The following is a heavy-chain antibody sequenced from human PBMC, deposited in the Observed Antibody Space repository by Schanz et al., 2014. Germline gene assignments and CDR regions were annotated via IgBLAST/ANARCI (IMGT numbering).Heavy chain of an antibody. D-gene: IGHD2-21*02. J-gene: IGHJ1*01. CDR2: ITRSGGGT. V-gene: IGHV3-64D*06. CDR1: GFTFSSYA. Sequence: EVQLVESGGYLVQPGGSLRLSCSASGFTFSSYAMHWVRQASGKGLEYVSAITRSGGGTYYSDSVKGRFTISRDNSKNTLYLQMSSQRHEDSAVYYCVKDAYCAGDCFPAEYFQHWGQGGLVTVSS. CDR3: VKDAYCAGDCFPAEYFQH.